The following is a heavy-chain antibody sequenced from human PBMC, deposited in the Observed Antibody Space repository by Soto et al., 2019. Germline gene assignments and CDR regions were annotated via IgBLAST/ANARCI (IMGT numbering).Heavy chain of an antibody. CDR2: IIPILGIA. V-gene: IGHV1-69*02. CDR3: AAVGAGLNYYYYGMDV. CDR1: GGTFSSYT. D-gene: IGHD1-26*01. J-gene: IGHJ6*02. Sequence: SVKVSCKASGGTFSSYTISWVRQAPGQGLEWMGRIIPILGIANYAQKFQGRVTITADKSTSTAYMELSSLRSEDTAVYYCAAVGAGLNYYYYGMDVWGQGTTVTVSS.